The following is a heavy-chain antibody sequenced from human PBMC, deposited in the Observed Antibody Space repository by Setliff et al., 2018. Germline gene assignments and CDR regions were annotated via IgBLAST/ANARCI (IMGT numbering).Heavy chain of an antibody. V-gene: IGHV4-4*08. CDR2: IYTSGGT. J-gene: IGHJ4*02. CDR1: GASISSYY. Sequence: SETLSLTCTVSGASISSYYWSWIRQPPGKGLEWIGYIYTSGGTNYNPSLKSRVTISVDASKNQFSPKLNSVTAADTAVYYCASGGAGFFASGRWDQGTLVTVS. D-gene: IGHD3-3*01. CDR3: ASGGAGFFASGR.